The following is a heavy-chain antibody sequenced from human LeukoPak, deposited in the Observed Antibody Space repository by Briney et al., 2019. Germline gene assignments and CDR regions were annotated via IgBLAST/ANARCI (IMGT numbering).Heavy chain of an antibody. D-gene: IGHD5-18*01. CDR2: ISSSSSYI. CDR1: GFTFSSYS. V-gene: IGHV3-21*01. J-gene: IGHJ4*02. Sequence: PGGTLRLSCAASGFTFSSYSMNWVRQAPGKGLEWVSSISSSSSYIYYADSVKGRFTISRDNTKHSLYLQMNSLRAEDTAVYYCARIRVGTAMVPHDYWGQGTLVTVSS. CDR3: ARIRVGTAMVPHDY.